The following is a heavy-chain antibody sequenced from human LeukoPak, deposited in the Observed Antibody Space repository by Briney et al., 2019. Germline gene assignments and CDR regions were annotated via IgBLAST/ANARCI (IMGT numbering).Heavy chain of an antibody. CDR2: TNPNTGNT. CDR1: GYTFCTYD. CDR3: ARVLGGGNSIHFDY. J-gene: IGHJ4*02. D-gene: IGHD4-23*01. V-gene: IGHV1-8*03. Sequence: ASVKVSCKASGYTFCTYDINWVRQATGQGLEWMGWTNPNTGNTGYAQKFQGRVTISSNSAITTAYLELSSLRSEDTAVYFCARVLGGGNSIHFDYWGQGTLVTVPS.